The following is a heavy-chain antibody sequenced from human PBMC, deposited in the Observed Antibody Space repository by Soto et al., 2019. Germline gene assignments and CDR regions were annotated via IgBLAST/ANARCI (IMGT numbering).Heavy chain of an antibody. CDR1: GGTFSSYA. V-gene: IGHV1-69*12. CDR2: IIPIFGTA. D-gene: IGHD2-21*02. CDR3: AYCGGDCYLGYNWFDP. Sequence: QVQLVQSGAEVKKPGSSVKVSCKASGGTFSSYAISWVRQAPGQGLEWMGGIIPIFGTANYAQKFQGRVTITADEXTXXAYMELSSLRSEDTAVYYCAYCGGDCYLGYNWFDPWGQGTLVTVSS. J-gene: IGHJ5*02.